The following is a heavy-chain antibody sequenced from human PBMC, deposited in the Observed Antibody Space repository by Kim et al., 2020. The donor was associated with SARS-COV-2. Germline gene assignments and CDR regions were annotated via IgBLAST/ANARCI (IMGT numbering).Heavy chain of an antibody. CDR2: ISAYNGNT. Sequence: ASVKVSCKASGYTFTSYGISWVRQAPGQGLEWMGWISAYNGNTNYAQKLQGRVTMTTDTSTSTAYMELRSLRSDDTAVYYCATSANYYGSGSYYHYWGQGTLVTVSS. D-gene: IGHD3-10*01. CDR3: ATSANYYGSGSYYHY. CDR1: GYTFTSYG. J-gene: IGHJ4*02. V-gene: IGHV1-18*01.